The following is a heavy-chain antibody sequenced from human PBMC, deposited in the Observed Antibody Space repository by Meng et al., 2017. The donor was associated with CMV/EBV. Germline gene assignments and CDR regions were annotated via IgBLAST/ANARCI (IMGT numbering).Heavy chain of an antibody. D-gene: IGHD2-15*01. CDR3: SSHQQFCSGGSCYSLGYCYGMDV. Sequence: ASVKVSCKASAYSFSSYDINWVRQAPGQGLEWMGWMNPNNGNTGYAQKFQGRFTMTWNTSISTAYMELSSLRSEDTAIYYCSSHQQFCSGGSCYSLGYCYGMDVWGQGTTVTVSS. CDR2: MNPNNGNT. CDR1: AYSFSSYD. J-gene: IGHJ6*02. V-gene: IGHV1-8*01.